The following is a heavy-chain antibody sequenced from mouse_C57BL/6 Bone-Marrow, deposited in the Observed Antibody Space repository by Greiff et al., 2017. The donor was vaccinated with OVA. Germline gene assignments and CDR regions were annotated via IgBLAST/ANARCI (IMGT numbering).Heavy chain of an antibody. V-gene: IGHV1-81*01. CDR2: IYPRSGNT. CDR3: ARRGYGRFAY. J-gene: IGHJ3*01. Sequence: QVQLKESGAELARPGASVKLSCKASGYTFTSYGISWVKQRTGQGLEWIGEIYPRSGNTYYNEKFKGKATLTADKSSSTAYMELRSLTSEDSAVYFCARRGYGRFAYWGQGTLVTVSA. D-gene: IGHD1-1*01. CDR1: GYTFTSYG.